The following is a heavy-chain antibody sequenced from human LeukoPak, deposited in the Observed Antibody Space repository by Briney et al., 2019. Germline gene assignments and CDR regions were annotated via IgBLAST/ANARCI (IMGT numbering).Heavy chain of an antibody. CDR1: GRSISSSSQY. CDR3: ARRVSNGYYYYYMDV. CDR2: IYYSGST. D-gene: IGHD4-11*01. J-gene: IGHJ6*03. V-gene: IGHV4-39*01. Sequence: ASETVSHTCTVSGRSISSSSQYWGWIRQPPGKGLDWIGSIYYSGSTYYNPSLKNRVTISVDTSKNQFSLKLSSVTAADTAVYYCARRVSNGYYYYYMDVWGKGTTVTVSS.